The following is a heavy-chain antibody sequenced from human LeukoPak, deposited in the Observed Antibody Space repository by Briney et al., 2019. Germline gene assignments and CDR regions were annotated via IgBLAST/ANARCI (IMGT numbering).Heavy chain of an antibody. Sequence: ASVRVSCKPSGYSFTRSGFSWVRQAPGQGLEWMGWIGSYGGKTNYAQKFQGRVTMTTDTSTTTTYMELRSLRTDDMAVYYCARDEGQYPRGPFEFWGRGTLVTVSS. CDR2: IGSYGGKT. V-gene: IGHV1-18*03. CDR1: GYSFTRSG. CDR3: ARDEGQYPRGPFEF. J-gene: IGHJ4*02. D-gene: IGHD3-9*01.